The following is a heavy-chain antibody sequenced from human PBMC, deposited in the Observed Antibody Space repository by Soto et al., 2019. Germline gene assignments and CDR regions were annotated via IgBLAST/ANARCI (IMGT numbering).Heavy chain of an antibody. Sequence: ASVKVSCKASRYTFTSYAMHWVRQAPGQRLEWMGWINAGNGNTKYSQKFQGRVTITRDTSASTAYMELSSLRSEDTAVYYCSRDPPSSSSGANWFDPWGQGTLVTVSS. D-gene: IGHD6-6*01. CDR1: RYTFTSYA. J-gene: IGHJ5*02. CDR3: SRDPPSSSSGANWFDP. CDR2: INAGNGNT. V-gene: IGHV1-3*01.